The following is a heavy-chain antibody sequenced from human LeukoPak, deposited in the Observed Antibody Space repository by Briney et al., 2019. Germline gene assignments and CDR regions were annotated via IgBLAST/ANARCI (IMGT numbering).Heavy chain of an antibody. V-gene: IGHV3-53*01. CDR2: IYSGGDT. Sequence: GGSLRLSCAASGFTVSAKFMTWVRQTPGKGLEWISVIYSGGDTYYADSVKGRFTISRDNSKNTLYLQMNSLRAEDTAVYYCAELGITMIGGVWGKGTTVTISS. D-gene: IGHD3-10*02. CDR3: AELGITMIGGV. CDR1: GFTVSAKF. J-gene: IGHJ6*04.